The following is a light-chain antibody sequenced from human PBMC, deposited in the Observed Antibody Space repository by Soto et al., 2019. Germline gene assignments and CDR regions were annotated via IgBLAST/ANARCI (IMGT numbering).Light chain of an antibody. CDR1: QGISNY. Sequence: DIQMTQSPSSLSTSVVDRVTITCLASQGISNYLAWYQQKPGKVPKLLIYAASTLQSGVPSRFSGSGSGTDFTLTISSLQPEDVATYYCQKYNSAPWTFGQGTKVDIK. CDR3: QKYNSAPWT. J-gene: IGKJ1*01. V-gene: IGKV1-27*01. CDR2: AAS.